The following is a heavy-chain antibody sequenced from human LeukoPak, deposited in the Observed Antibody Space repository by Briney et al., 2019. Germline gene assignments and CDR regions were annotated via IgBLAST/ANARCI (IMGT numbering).Heavy chain of an antibody. J-gene: IGHJ4*02. D-gene: IGHD2/OR15-2a*01. Sequence: GGSLRLSCSASGFTFKNAWMSWVRQAPGKGLEWVAVISSDGREKYYADSVKGRFTISRDNSMNTLYVQMSSLRAEDTAVYYCAKDLSVRKGSFDYWGQGTLVTVSS. CDR3: AKDLSVRKGSFDY. CDR2: ISSDGREK. V-gene: IGHV3-30*18. CDR1: GFTFKNAW.